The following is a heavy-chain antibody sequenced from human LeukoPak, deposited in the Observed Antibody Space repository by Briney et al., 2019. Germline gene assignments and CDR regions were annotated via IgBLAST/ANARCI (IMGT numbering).Heavy chain of an antibody. D-gene: IGHD3-22*01. CDR2: ISSNGGST. CDR3: TRDSAGIVVVSDY. V-gene: IGHV3-64D*09. Sequence: GGSLRLSCSASGFTFSSYAMHWVRQAPGKGLEYVSAISSNGGSTYYADSVKGRFTISRDNSKNTLYLQMSSLRAEDTAVYYCTRDSAGIVVVSDYWGQGTLVTASS. J-gene: IGHJ4*02. CDR1: GFTFSSYA.